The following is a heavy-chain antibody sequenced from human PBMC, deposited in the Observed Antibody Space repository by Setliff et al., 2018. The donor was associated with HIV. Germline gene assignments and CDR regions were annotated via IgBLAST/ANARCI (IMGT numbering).Heavy chain of an antibody. CDR3: ATGRLYYYMDV. Sequence: SETLSLTCTVSGDSISRGGYYWSWIRQHPGGGLDWIGYISYSGSTFYNPSLKSRVTISLDTSYNQFSLKVKSVTAADTAVYYCATGRLYYYMDVWGKGTTVTISS. CDR2: ISYSGST. J-gene: IGHJ6*03. CDR1: GDSISRGGYY. V-gene: IGHV4-31*02. D-gene: IGHD1-1*01.